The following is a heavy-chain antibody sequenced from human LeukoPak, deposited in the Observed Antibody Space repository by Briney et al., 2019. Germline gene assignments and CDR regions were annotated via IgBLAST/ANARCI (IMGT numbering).Heavy chain of an antibody. Sequence: GGSLRLSCAASGFTFSSYAMHWVRQAPGKGLEWVAVISYDGSNKYYADSVKGRFTISRDNSKNTLYLQMNSLRAEDTAVYYCAGEGIYFYDSSGYLDYWGQGTLVTVSS. CDR3: AGEGIYFYDSSGYLDY. CDR2: ISYDGSNK. CDR1: GFTFSSYA. D-gene: IGHD3-22*01. J-gene: IGHJ4*02. V-gene: IGHV3-30-3*01.